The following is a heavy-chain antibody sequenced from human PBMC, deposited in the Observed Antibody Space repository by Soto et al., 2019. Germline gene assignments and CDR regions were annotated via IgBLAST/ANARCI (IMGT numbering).Heavy chain of an antibody. D-gene: IGHD3-22*01. CDR3: ARDEGDYYDSSGYCQIDY. CDR1: GYTFTSYY. V-gene: IGHV1-46*01. Sequence: QVQLVQSGAEVKKPGASVKVSCKASGYTFTSYYMHWVRQAPGQGLEWMGIINPSGGSTSYAQKFQGRVTMTKDTATSTVYMELSSLKSEDTAVYYCARDEGDYYDSSGYCQIDYWGQGTLVTVSS. J-gene: IGHJ4*02. CDR2: INPSGGST.